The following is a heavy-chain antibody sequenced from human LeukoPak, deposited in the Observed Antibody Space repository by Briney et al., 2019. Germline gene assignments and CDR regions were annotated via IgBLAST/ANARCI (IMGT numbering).Heavy chain of an antibody. J-gene: IGHJ6*03. CDR1: GYTFTTYA. CDR2: INTNTGNP. Sequence: SVKVSCKASGYTFTTYAMNWVRQAPGQGLEWMGWINTNTGNPTYAQGFTGRFVFSLDTSVSTAYLQISSLKAEDTAVYYCARDQSSSWSNYYYMDVWGKGTTVTVSS. CDR3: ARDQSSSWSNYYYMDV. D-gene: IGHD6-13*01. V-gene: IGHV7-4-1*02.